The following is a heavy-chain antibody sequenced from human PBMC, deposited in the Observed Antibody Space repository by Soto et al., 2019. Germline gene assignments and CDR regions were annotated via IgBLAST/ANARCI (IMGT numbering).Heavy chain of an antibody. CDR3: ARQGEMAHIDAFDI. D-gene: IGHD2-21*01. V-gene: IGHV4-39*01. J-gene: IGHJ3*02. Sequence: QLQLQESGPGLVKPSETLSLTCTVSGGSISSSSYYWGWIRQPPGKGLEWIGSIYYSGSTYYNPSLKSRVTISVDTSKNQFSLKLSSVTAADTAVYYCARQGEMAHIDAFDIWGQGTMVTVSS. CDR1: GGSISSSSYY. CDR2: IYYSGST.